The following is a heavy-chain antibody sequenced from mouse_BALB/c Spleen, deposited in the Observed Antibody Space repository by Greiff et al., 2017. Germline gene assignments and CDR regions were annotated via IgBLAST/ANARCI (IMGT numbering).Heavy chain of an antibody. V-gene: IGHV5-6-5*01. CDR2: ISSGGST. Sequence: EVKLVESGGGLVKPGGSLKLSCAASGFTFSSYAMSWVRQTPEKRLEWVASISSGGSTYYPDSVKGRFTISRDNARNILYLQMSSLRSEDTAMYYCARGYGSSFAYWGQGTLVTVSA. CDR1: GFTFSSYA. CDR3: ARGYGSSFAY. J-gene: IGHJ3*01. D-gene: IGHD1-1*01.